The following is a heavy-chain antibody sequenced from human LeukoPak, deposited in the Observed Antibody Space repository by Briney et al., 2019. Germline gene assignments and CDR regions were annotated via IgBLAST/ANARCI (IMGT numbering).Heavy chain of an antibody. J-gene: IGHJ4*02. Sequence: GGSLRLSCAASGFTYSSYAMSWLRQAPGKGLEWVSAISGSGGSTYYADSVKGRFTISRDNSKNTLYLQMNSLRAEDTAVYYCAKVGSSWYMDYWGQGTLVTVSP. CDR1: GFTYSSYA. CDR2: ISGSGGST. V-gene: IGHV3-23*01. CDR3: AKVGSSWYMDY. D-gene: IGHD6-13*01.